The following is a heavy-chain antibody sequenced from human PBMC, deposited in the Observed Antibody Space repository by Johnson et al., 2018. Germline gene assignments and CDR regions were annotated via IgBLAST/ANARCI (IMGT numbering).Heavy chain of an antibody. Sequence: VQLVESGGGLVQPGGSLKLSCAASGFTFSGSAMHWVRKASGKGLEWVGRIRSKANSYATAYAASVKGRFTIPRDDSKNTAYLQMNSLKTEDTAVYYCTGAVVPAARLGYYYYGMDVWGQGTTVTVSS. J-gene: IGHJ6*02. CDR1: GFTFSGSA. CDR2: IRSKANSYAT. CDR3: TGAVVPAARLGYYYYGMDV. D-gene: IGHD2-2*01. V-gene: IGHV3-73*01.